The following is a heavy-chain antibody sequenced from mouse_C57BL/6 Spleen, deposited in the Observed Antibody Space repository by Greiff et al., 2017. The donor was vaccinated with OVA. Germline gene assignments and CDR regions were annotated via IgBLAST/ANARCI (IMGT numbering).Heavy chain of an antibody. J-gene: IGHJ3*01. Sequence: QVQLKQSGAELVRPGASVKLSCKASGYTFTDYYINWVKQRPGQGLEWIARIYPGSGNTYYNEKFKGKATLTAEKSSSTAYMQLSSLTSEDSAVYFCARSDDTRFAYWGQGTLVTVSA. CDR3: ARSDDTRFAY. CDR1: GYTFTDYY. CDR2: IYPGSGNT. D-gene: IGHD2-3*01. V-gene: IGHV1-76*01.